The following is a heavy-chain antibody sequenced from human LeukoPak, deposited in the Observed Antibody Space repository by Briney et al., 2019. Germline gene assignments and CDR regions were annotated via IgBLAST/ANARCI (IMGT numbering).Heavy chain of an antibody. CDR3: AKDRPNYYGSGAYYKRNGDY. CDR1: GFTFSNYA. D-gene: IGHD3-10*01. V-gene: IGHV3-23*01. J-gene: IGHJ4*02. Sequence: GGSLRLSCAASGFTFSNYAMSWVRQAPGRGLEWVSSITSTVNTAYYADSVKGRFTMSRDNSKNTLYLQMDSLRAGDTALYYCAKDRPNYYGSGAYYKRNGDYWGPGTLVTVSS. CDR2: ITSTVNTA.